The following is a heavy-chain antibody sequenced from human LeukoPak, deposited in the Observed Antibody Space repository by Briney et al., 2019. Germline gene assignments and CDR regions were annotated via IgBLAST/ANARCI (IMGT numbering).Heavy chain of an antibody. CDR1: GYTFTNYA. CDR2: INAGNGNT. CDR3: ARDSRWEWEIRGGTDY. Sequence: GASVKVSCKASGYTFTNYAMHWVRQAPGQRLEWMGWINAGNGNTKYSQKFQGRVTITRDTSASTAYMELSSLRSEDTAVYYCARDSRWEWEIRGGTDYWGQGTLVTVSS. D-gene: IGHD1-26*01. V-gene: IGHV1-3*01. J-gene: IGHJ4*02.